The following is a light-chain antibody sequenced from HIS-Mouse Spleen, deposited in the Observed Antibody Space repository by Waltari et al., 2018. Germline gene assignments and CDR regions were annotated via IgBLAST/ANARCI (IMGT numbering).Light chain of an antibody. CDR1: SSDVGSYNL. J-gene: IGLJ3*02. CDR3: CSYAGSSTWV. V-gene: IGLV2-23*01. CDR2: EGS. Sequence: QSALTQPASVSGSPGQSITISCTGTSSDVGSYNLVSCYQQHPGKAPKLMIYEGSKRPSGVSNRFSDSKSGNTASLTISGLQAEDEADYYCCSYAGSSTWVFGGGTKLTVL.